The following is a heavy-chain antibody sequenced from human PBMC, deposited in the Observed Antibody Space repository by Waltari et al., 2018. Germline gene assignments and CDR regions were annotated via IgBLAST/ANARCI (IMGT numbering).Heavy chain of an antibody. CDR3: AHEGPLCSSTSCYSFDY. J-gene: IGHJ4*02. CDR2: IYWNDDK. CDR1: GFSFSTSGVG. Sequence: QITLKESGPTLVKPTQTLTLTCTCCGFSFSTSGVGVGWIRQAPGKALEWLALIYWNDDKRYSPSLKGRLTITKDTSKSQVVLTLTNMDPLDTAPYSCAHEGPLCSSTSCYSFDYWGQGTLVTVSS. V-gene: IGHV2-5*01. D-gene: IGHD2-2*01.